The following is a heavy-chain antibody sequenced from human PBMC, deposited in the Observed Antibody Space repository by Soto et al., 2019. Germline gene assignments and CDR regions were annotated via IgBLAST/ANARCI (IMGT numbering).Heavy chain of an antibody. CDR3: ARDIGYCGGDCYFYYYGMDV. V-gene: IGHV1-46*01. Sequence: ASVKVSCKASGYTFTSYYMHWVRQAPGQGLEWMGIINPSGGSTSYAQKFQGRVTMTRDTSTSTVYMELSSLRSEDTAVYYCARDIGYCGGDCYFYYYGMDVWGQGTTVTVSS. D-gene: IGHD2-21*02. J-gene: IGHJ6*02. CDR2: INPSGGST. CDR1: GYTFTSYY.